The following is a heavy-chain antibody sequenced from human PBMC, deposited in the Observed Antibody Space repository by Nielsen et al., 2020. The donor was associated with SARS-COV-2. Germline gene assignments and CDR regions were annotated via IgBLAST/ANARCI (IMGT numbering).Heavy chain of an antibody. D-gene: IGHD1-26*01. J-gene: IGHJ4*02. CDR2: ITGTSSHI. CDR1: GFTFKNYA. CDR3: VGIVGAL. V-gene: IGHV3-21*01. Sequence: GESLKISCAASGFTFKNYAMSWVRQAPGKGLEWVSFITGTSSHISYGDSVRGRFTISRDNAKNSVHLQMNSLRAEDTAVYYCVGIVGALWGQGTLVTVST.